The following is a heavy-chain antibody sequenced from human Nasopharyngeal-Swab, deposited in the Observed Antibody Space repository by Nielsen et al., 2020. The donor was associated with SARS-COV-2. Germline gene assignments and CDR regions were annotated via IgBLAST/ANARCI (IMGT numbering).Heavy chain of an antibody. D-gene: IGHD3-3*01. Sequence: WIRQHPGKGLEWIGYIYYSGGANYSLSLKSRVTISVDTSKNQFSLKLNSVTAADTAVYYCAKYAHYDFLSGYHLGWFDPWGQGTLVTVSS. V-gene: IGHV4-59*01. J-gene: IGHJ5*02. CDR3: AKYAHYDFLSGYHLGWFDP. CDR2: IYYSGGA.